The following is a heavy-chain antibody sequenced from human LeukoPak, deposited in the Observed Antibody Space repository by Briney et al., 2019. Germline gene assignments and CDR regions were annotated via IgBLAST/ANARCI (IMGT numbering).Heavy chain of an antibody. CDR1: GGSISSYY. D-gene: IGHD3-10*01. Sequence: SETLSLTCTVSGGSISSYYWSWIRQPPGKGLEWIGYIYYSGSTNYNPSLKSRVTISVDTSKNQFSLKLSSVTAADTAVYYCARGLPLYYGSGRYWFDPWGQGTLVTVSS. CDR2: IYYSGST. V-gene: IGHV4-59*12. CDR3: ARGLPLYYGSGRYWFDP. J-gene: IGHJ5*02.